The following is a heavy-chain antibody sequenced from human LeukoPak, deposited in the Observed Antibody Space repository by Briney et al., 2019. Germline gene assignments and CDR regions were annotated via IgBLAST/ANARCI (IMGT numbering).Heavy chain of an antibody. D-gene: IGHD3-16*01. J-gene: IGHJ4*02. V-gene: IGHV3-53*01. CDR3: ARGLVYYDTTGSYLAERPYFDS. CDR1: GLSVSGNY. CDR2: INIHDDA. Sequence: GESLRLSCAASGLSVSGNYLTWVRQAPGRGLEWVSFINIHDDAFYADSVKGRFTVSRDNSKNILYLQMNSLRAEDTAIYYCARGLVYYDTTGSYLAERPYFDSWGQGTLVTVSS.